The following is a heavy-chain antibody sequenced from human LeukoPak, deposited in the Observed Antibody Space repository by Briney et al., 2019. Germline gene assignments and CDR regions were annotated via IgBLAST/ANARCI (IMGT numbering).Heavy chain of an antibody. D-gene: IGHD4-23*01. J-gene: IGHJ3*02. Sequence: PSETLSLTCTVSGGSISSYYWSWIRQPPGKGLEWIGYIYKSGSTNYNPSLKSRVTISVDTSKNQFSLKLSSVTAVDTAVYYCARNWEYGGNSQLAFDIWGQGTMVTVSS. CDR1: GGSISSYY. CDR2: IYKSGST. CDR3: ARNWEYGGNSQLAFDI. V-gene: IGHV4-59*12.